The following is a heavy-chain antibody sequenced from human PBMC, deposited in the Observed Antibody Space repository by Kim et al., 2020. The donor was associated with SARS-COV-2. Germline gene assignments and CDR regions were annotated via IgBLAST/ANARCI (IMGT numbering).Heavy chain of an antibody. V-gene: IGHV3-30*04. Sequence: GGSLRLSCAASGFTFSSYAMHWVRQAPGKGLEWVAVISYDGSNKYYADSVKGRFTISRDNSKNTLYLQMNSLRAEDTAVYYCAREASMIVVVIPYFDYWG. J-gene: IGHJ4*01. CDR3: AREASMIVVVIPYFDY. D-gene: IGHD3-22*01. CDR1: GFTFSSYA. CDR2: ISYDGSNK.